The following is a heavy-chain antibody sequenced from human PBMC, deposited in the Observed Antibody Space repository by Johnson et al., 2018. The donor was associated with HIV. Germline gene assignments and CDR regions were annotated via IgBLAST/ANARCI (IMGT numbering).Heavy chain of an antibody. J-gene: IGHJ3*02. Sequence: QVQLVESGGGVVQPGRSLRLSCAASGFTLSSYAMHWVRQAPGKGLEWVAVISYDGSKRYYADSVRGRFTISRDNSKNTLYLQMNSLRAEDTAVYYCARDGPNYDFWSGYSRPDIWGQGTMVTVSS. CDR1: GFTLSSYA. CDR3: ARDGPNYDFWSGYSRPDI. CDR2: ISYDGSKR. D-gene: IGHD3-3*01. V-gene: IGHV3-30*04.